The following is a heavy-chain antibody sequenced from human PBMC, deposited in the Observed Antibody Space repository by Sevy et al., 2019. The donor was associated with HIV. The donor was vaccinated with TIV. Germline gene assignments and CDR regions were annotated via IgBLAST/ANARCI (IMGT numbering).Heavy chain of an antibody. Sequence: GGSLRLSCAASGFTFSIHSMHWVRQAPDRGLEWVAVTSNDGNTKFYADSVKGRFTMSRDNSKNTLYLQMNSLRAEDTAGYYCARGGDSTSFYGGNFYYGMDVWGQGTTVTVSS. CDR3: ARGGDSTSFYGGNFYYGMDV. CDR1: GFTFSIHS. J-gene: IGHJ6*02. CDR2: TSNDGNTK. V-gene: IGHV3-30-3*01. D-gene: IGHD2-2*01.